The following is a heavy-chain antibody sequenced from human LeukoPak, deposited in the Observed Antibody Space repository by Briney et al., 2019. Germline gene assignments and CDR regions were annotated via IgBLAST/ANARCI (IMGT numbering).Heavy chain of an antibody. D-gene: IGHD6-19*01. V-gene: IGHV1-2*02. J-gene: IGHJ6*03. CDR1: GYTFTGYY. Sequence: ASVKVSCKASGYTFTGYYMHWVRQAPGQGLEWMGWINPNSGGTNYAQKFQGRVTMTRDTSISTAYMELSRLRSDDTAVYYCARDARIAVAGTYMDVWGKGTTVTVSS. CDR3: ARDARIAVAGTYMDV. CDR2: INPNSGGT.